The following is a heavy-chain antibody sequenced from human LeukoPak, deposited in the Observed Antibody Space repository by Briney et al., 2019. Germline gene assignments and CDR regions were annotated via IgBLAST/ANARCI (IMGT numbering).Heavy chain of an antibody. CDR2: IWYDGSNK. J-gene: IGHJ4*02. Sequence: GRSLRLSCAASGFTFSSYGMHWVRQAPGKGLEWVAVIWYDGSNKYYADSVKGRFTISRDNSKNTLYLQMNSLRAEDTAVYYCARDHWPSTTAIAVAGGAVDYWGQGTLVTVSS. V-gene: IGHV3-33*01. D-gene: IGHD6-19*01. CDR1: GFTFSSYG. CDR3: ARDHWPSTTAIAVAGGAVDY.